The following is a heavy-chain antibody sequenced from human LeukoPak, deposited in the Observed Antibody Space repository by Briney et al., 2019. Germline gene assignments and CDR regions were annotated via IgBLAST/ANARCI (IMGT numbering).Heavy chain of an antibody. CDR2: IGSSGST. D-gene: IGHD6-13*01. Sequence: GGSLRLSYAASGFTFSSHAMSWVRQAPGKGLEWVSSIGSSGSTFYADSVKGRFTISRDNSQDTLFLQMNSLRVEDTAIYYCAKVTAWYSSSWYLAYWGQGILVTVSS. V-gene: IGHV3-23*01. CDR3: AKVTAWYSSSWYLAY. CDR1: GFTFSSHA. J-gene: IGHJ4*02.